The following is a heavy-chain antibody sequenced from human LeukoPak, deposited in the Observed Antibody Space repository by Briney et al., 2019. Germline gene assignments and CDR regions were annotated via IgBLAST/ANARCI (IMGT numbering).Heavy chain of an antibody. CDR1: GGSTSTYY. J-gene: IGHJ2*01. CDR3: ASTYSSSWYNWYFDL. Sequence: SETLSLTCTVSGGSTSTYYWNWIRQPAGKGLEWIGRFYTSGTTNYNPSLKSRVTMSLDTSKNQFSLKLSSVTAADTAVYYCASTYSSSWYNWYFDLWGRGSLVTVSS. D-gene: IGHD6-13*01. CDR2: FYTSGTT. V-gene: IGHV4-4*07.